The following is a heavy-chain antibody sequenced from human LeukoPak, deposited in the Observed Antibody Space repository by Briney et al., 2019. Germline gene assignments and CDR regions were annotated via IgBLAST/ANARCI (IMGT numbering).Heavy chain of an antibody. J-gene: IGHJ3*02. D-gene: IGHD3-22*01. CDR2: INSSSSYI. V-gene: IGHV3-21*01. Sequence: PGGSLRLSCAASGFTFSTYTMNWVSQAPGKGLEWVSTINSSSSYIYYGDSVKGRFTISRDNAKNALYLQMNSLRAEDTAVYYCARAPYDSTGYEPPLAFDIWGQGTMVTVSS. CDR3: ARAPYDSTGYEPPLAFDI. CDR1: GFTFSTYT.